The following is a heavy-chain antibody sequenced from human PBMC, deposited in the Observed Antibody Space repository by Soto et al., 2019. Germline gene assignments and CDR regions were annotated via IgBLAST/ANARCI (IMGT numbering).Heavy chain of an antibody. CDR2: IYYSGST. Sequence: QLQLQESGPGLVKPSETLSLTCTVSGGSISSSSYYWGWIRQPPGKGLEWIGSIYYSGSTYSNPSLKSRVTISVDTSKNQFSLRLSSVTAADTAVYYCARHSDCSGGSCYSEYFAVGNSFDPWGQGTLVTVSS. CDR1: GGSISSSSYY. CDR3: ARHSDCSGGSCYSEYFAVGNSFDP. J-gene: IGHJ5*02. V-gene: IGHV4-39*01. D-gene: IGHD2-15*01.